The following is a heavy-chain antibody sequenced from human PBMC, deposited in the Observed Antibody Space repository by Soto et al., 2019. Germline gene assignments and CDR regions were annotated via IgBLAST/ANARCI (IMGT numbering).Heavy chain of an antibody. V-gene: IGHV4-34*01. D-gene: IGHD2-8*02. CDR3: ARDKITGLFDY. J-gene: IGHJ4*02. CDR1: GGSFSGYY. Sequence: SETMSLTCAVSGGSFSGYYCTWIRQPPGTGLEWIGEINHSGSTNYTPSLKSRVTISVDTSKNQFSLKLTSVTAADTAVYYCARDKITGLFDYWGQGTLVTVSS. CDR2: INHSGST.